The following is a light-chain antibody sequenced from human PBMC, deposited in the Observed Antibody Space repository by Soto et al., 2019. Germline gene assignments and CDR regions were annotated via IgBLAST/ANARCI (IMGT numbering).Light chain of an antibody. CDR2: DVS. V-gene: IGLV2-14*03. CDR1: SSDVGGYNY. Sequence: QSVLTQPASVSGSPGQSITISCTGTSSDVGGYNYVSWYQHHPGKAPKLMIYDVSNRPSGVSNRFSGSKSGNPASLPISGLQPEDEADYYCSSYTTSNTRQIVFGTGTRFTV. J-gene: IGLJ1*01. CDR3: SSYTTSNTRQIV.